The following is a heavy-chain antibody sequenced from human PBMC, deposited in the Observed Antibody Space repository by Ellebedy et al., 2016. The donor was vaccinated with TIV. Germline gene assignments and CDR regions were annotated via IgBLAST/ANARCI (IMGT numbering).Heavy chain of an antibody. Sequence: PSETLSLTCTVSGGSISSYYWSWIRQPPGKGLEWIGYIYYSGSTNYNPSLKSRVTISVDTSKNTFSLKLSSVTAADTAVYYCARHGGSYYSINWFDPWGQGTLVTVSS. CDR1: GGSISSYY. CDR2: IYYSGST. J-gene: IGHJ5*02. D-gene: IGHD3-22*01. V-gene: IGHV4-59*08. CDR3: ARHGGSYYSINWFDP.